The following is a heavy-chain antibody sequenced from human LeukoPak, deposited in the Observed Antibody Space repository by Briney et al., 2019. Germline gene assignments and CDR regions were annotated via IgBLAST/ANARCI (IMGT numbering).Heavy chain of an antibody. J-gene: IGHJ4*02. Sequence: PGGSLRLSCAASGFTFSSYSMNWVRQAPGKGLEWVSYISSSSSTIYYADSAKGRFTISRDNSKNTLYLQMNSLRAEDTAVYYCAKDPGLSALDGSYYAGYFDYWGQGTLVTVSS. CDR1: GFTFSSYS. CDR3: AKDPGLSALDGSYYAGYFDY. D-gene: IGHD1-26*01. CDR2: ISSSSSTI. V-gene: IGHV3-48*01.